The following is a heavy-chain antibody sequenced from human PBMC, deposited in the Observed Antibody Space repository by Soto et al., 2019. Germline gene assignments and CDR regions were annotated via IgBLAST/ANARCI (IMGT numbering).Heavy chain of an antibody. CDR3: TSSIAVADWYFDL. J-gene: IGHJ2*01. D-gene: IGHD6-19*01. Sequence: EVQLVESGGGLVQPGGSLKLSCAASGFTFSGSAMHWVRQASGKGLEWVGRIRSKANSYATAYAASVKGRFTISRDDSKNTAYLQMNSLKTEDTAVYYGTSSIAVADWYFDLWGRGTLVTVSS. V-gene: IGHV3-73*02. CDR2: IRSKANSYAT. CDR1: GFTFSGSA.